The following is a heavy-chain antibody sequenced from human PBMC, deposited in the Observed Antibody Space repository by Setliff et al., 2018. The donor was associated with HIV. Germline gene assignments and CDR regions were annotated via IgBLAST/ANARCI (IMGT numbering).Heavy chain of an antibody. V-gene: IGHV4-59*01. D-gene: IGHD2-2*01. Sequence: ASETLSLTCTVSGGSINSYYWNWVRQSPGKGLEWIGYIGYNGDTSYNPSLNSRVTLSVDRSKNQFSLKLSSVSAADTAVYFCARDAPYCSSHSCSVRLFDYWGQGTLVTVSS. CDR2: IGYNGDT. J-gene: IGHJ4*02. CDR3: ARDAPYCSSHSCSVRLFDY. CDR1: GGSINSYY.